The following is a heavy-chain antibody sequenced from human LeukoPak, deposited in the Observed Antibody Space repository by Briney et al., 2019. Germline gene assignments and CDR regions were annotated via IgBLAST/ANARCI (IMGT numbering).Heavy chain of an antibody. J-gene: IGHJ4*02. CDR3: ARDLKGVYFDY. Sequence: PSETLSLTCAVYDGSFSGYYWSWIRQPPGKGLEWIGEINHSGSTNYNPSLKSRVTISLDTSKSQFSLKVRYVTAADTAVYYCARDLKGVYFDYWGQGILVTVSS. D-gene: IGHD3-16*01. CDR1: DGSFSGYY. V-gene: IGHV4-34*01. CDR2: INHSGST.